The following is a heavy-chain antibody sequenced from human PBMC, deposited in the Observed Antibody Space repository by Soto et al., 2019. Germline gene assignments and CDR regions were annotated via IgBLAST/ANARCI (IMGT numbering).Heavy chain of an antibody. J-gene: IGHJ5*02. Sequence: SETLSLTCAVSGGSISSSNWWSWIRQPPGKGLEWIGYIYHSGSTYYNPSLKSRVTISVDRSKNQFSLKLSSVTAADTAVYYCARDQQETTYYYDSSGYYQSHWFDPWGQGTLVTVSS. D-gene: IGHD3-22*01. CDR3: ARDQQETTYYYDSSGYYQSHWFDP. CDR2: IYHSGST. CDR1: GGSISSSNW. V-gene: IGHV4-30-2*01.